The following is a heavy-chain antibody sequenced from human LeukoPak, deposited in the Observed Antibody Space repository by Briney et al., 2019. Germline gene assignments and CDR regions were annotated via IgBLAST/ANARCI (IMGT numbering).Heavy chain of an antibody. CDR2: IKQDGSEK. CDR3: AREGDLPRFDY. CDR1: GFTFSDYY. V-gene: IGHV3-7*01. J-gene: IGHJ4*02. Sequence: GGSLRLSCAASGFTFSDYYMSWVRQTPGQGLEWVANIKQDGSEKYYVDSVKGRFTISRDNAKNSLYLQMNSLRVDDTAVYYCAREGDLPRFDYWGQGTLVTVSS. D-gene: IGHD3-16*01.